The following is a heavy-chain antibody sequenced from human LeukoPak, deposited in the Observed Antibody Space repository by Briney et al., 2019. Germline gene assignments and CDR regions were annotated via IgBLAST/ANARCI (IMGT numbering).Heavy chain of an antibody. D-gene: IGHD3-22*01. CDR2: IIPNLGTT. J-gene: IGHJ4*02. CDR1: GYTFTSYG. Sequence: ASVKVSCKASGYTFTSYGISWVRQAPGQGLEWMGRIIPNLGTTNRAQNFQDRVTLTADKSTNTAYMELTSLTSDDTAVYCATTNDGGGYQWGDFFDFWGQGTLVTVSS. V-gene: IGHV1-69*04. CDR3: TTNDGGGYQWGDFFDF.